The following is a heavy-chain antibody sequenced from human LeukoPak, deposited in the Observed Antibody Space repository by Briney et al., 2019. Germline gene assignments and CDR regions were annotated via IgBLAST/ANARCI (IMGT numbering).Heavy chain of an antibody. J-gene: IGHJ4*02. CDR2: INPTGDST. D-gene: IGHD2-2*01. CDR1: GYTFTNYY. Sequence: ASVNVSCTASGYTFTNYYIHWVRQAPGQGLEWMGIINPTGDSTSYAQKFQARVTMTRDTSTNTVYMELSSLRSEDTAVYYCARHPSPQLHHFDYWGQGTLVTVSS. V-gene: IGHV1-46*01. CDR3: ARHPSPQLHHFDY.